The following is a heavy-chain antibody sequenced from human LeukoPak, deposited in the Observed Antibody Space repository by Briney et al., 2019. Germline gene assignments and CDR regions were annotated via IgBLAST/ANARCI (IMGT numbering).Heavy chain of an antibody. CDR2: INGSGSTI. V-gene: IGHV3-48*03. Sequence: GGSLRLSCAASGFTFSSYEMNWVRQAPGKGLEWVSYINGSGSTIYYADSVKGRFTISRDNAKNSLYLQMNSLRAEDTAVYYCAKIYSYGSRSFDYWGQGTLVTVSS. CDR1: GFTFSSYE. J-gene: IGHJ4*02. D-gene: IGHD5-18*01. CDR3: AKIYSYGSRSFDY.